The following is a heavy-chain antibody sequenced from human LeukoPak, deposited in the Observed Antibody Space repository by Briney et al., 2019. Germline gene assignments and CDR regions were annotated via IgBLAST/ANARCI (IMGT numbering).Heavy chain of an antibody. CDR1: GGSISSYY. Sequence: SETLSLTCTVSGGSISSYYWSWIRQPPGKGLEWIACISYSGSTKYNPSLKSRVTISVDTSKNQLSLKLSSVTAADTAVYYCAREPGFDSSGYLSWFDPWGQGPVATVSS. D-gene: IGHD3-22*01. CDR3: AREPGFDSSGYLSWFDP. J-gene: IGHJ5*02. V-gene: IGHV4-59*01. CDR2: ISYSGST.